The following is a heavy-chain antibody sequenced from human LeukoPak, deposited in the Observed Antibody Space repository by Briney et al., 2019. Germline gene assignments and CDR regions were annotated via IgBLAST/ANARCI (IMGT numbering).Heavy chain of an antibody. J-gene: IGHJ3*02. CDR3: ARHSSSWSDVFDI. CDR1: GGSIRSYY. CDR2: AYYSGST. Sequence: PSETLSLTCTVSGGSIRSYYWSWIRQPPGKGLEWIGYAYYSGSTNYNPYLKSRVTMSVDTSKSQFSLQLGSVTAAETAMYYCARHSSSWSDVFDIWGQGTMLTVSS. V-gene: IGHV4-59*08. D-gene: IGHD6-13*01.